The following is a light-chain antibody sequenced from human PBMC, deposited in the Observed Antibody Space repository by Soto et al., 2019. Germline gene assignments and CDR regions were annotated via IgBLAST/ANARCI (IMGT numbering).Light chain of an antibody. J-gene: IGLJ2*01. V-gene: IGLV2-14*01. Sequence: QSALTQPASVSGSPGQSITISCIGTSSDVGDYNYVSWYQQHPGKAPKLMIYEVSNRPSGVSNRFSGSKSGNTASLTISGLQAEDETDYYCSSYTGSSTVVFGGGTKLTVL. CDR3: SSYTGSSTVV. CDR1: SSDVGDYNY. CDR2: EVS.